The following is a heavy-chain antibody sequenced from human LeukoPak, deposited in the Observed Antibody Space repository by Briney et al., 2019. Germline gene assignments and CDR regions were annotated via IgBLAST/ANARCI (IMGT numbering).Heavy chain of an antibody. CDR2: ISWNSGSI. D-gene: IGHD3-10*01. CDR1: GFTLDDYA. CDR3: AILLWFGEERDAFDI. V-gene: IGHV3-9*01. Sequence: GGALRLSCAASGFTLDDYAMHWVRQAPGKGLEWVSGISWNSGSIGYADSVKGRFTISRDNAKNSLYLQMNSLRAEDTALYYCAILLWFGEERDAFDIWGQGTMVTVSS. J-gene: IGHJ3*02.